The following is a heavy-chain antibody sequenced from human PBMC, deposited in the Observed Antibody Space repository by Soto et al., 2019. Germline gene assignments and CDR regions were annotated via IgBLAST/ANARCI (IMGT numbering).Heavy chain of an antibody. CDR3: GRLGAYGDCFDY. CDR2: INHSGST. D-gene: IGHD4-17*01. V-gene: IGHV4-34*01. CDR1: GGSFSGYY. Sequence: SETLSLTCAVYGGSFSGYYWSWIRQPPGKGLEWIGEINHSGSTNYNPSLKSRVTISVDTSKNQFSLKLSSVTAADTAVYYCGRLGAYGDCFDYWGQGTLVTVSS. J-gene: IGHJ4*02.